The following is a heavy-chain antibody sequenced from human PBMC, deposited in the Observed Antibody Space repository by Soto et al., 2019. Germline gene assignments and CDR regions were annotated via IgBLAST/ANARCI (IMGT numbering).Heavy chain of an antibody. D-gene: IGHD3-9*01. V-gene: IGHV4-34*01. CDR1: GGSFSGYY. Sequence: QVQLQQWGAGLLKPSETLSLTCAVYGGSFSGYYWSWIRQPPGKGLEWIGEINHSGSTNYNPSFKSRVTISVDTSKNQFSLKLSSVTAADTAVYYCARGRGATGTGTVDYWGQGTLVTVSS. J-gene: IGHJ4*02. CDR2: INHSGST. CDR3: ARGRGATGTGTVDY.